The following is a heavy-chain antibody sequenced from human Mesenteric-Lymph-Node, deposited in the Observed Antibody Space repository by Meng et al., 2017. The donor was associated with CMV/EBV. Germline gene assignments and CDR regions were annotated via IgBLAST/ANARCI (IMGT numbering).Heavy chain of an antibody. CDR3: ARGLGGYCSSSSCVFDP. Sequence: TFTSYDINWVRQATGQGLEWMGWMNPNSGNTGYAQKFQGRVTMTRNTSINTAYMELSSLRSEDTAVYYCARGLGGYCSSSSCVFDPWGQGTLVTVSS. J-gene: IGHJ5*02. V-gene: IGHV1-8*01. D-gene: IGHD2-2*01. CDR1: TFTSYD. CDR2: MNPNSGNT.